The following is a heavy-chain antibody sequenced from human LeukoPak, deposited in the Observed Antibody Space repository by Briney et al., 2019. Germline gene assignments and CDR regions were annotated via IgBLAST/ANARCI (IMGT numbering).Heavy chain of an antibody. CDR3: AKDGSYYYGSGSYYHYYYYGMDV. CDR1: GFTFSSYA. Sequence: GSLRLSCAASGFTFSSYAMSWVRQAPRKGLEWVSAISASCGSTYYADSVKGRFNISSDNSKNTLYLQMNSLRAEDTAVYYCAKDGSYYYGSGSYYHYYYYGMDVWGQGTTVTVSS. D-gene: IGHD3-10*01. J-gene: IGHJ6*02. CDR2: ISASCGST. V-gene: IGHV3-23*01.